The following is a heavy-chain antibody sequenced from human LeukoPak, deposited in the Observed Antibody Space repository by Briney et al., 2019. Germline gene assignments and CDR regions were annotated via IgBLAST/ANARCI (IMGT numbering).Heavy chain of an antibody. CDR2: IIPILGIA. V-gene: IGHV1-69*04. Sequence: SVKVSCKASGGTFSSYAISWVRQAPGQGLEWMGRIIPILGIANYAQKFQGRVTITADKSTSTVYMELSSLRSEDTAVYFCAREEVGYSYGLDHWGQGTLVTVSS. CDR1: GGTFSSYA. D-gene: IGHD5-18*01. CDR3: AREEVGYSYGLDH. J-gene: IGHJ4*02.